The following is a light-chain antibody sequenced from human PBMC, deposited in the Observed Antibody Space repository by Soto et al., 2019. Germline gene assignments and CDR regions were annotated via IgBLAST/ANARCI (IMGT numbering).Light chain of an antibody. Sequence: QSVLTQPASVSWSPGQSITISCTGTSSDVCTYNYVSWYQQHPGKAPKLIIYEVSNRPSGVSNRFSGSKSGNTASLTISGLQAEDEADYYCSSYTRSTDYVLGTGTKVT. J-gene: IGLJ1*01. V-gene: IGLV2-14*01. CDR1: SSDVCTYNY. CDR2: EVS. CDR3: SSYTRSTDYV.